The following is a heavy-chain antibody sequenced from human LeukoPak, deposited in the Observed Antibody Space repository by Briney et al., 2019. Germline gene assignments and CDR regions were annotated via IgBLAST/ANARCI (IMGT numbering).Heavy chain of an antibody. D-gene: IGHD3-10*01. CDR3: ARGVPKLLWFGEMPDY. J-gene: IGHJ4*02. Sequence: GGSLRLSCAASGFTFSSYSMNWVRQAPGKGLDWVSSISSSSSYIYYADSVKGRFTISRDNAKNSLYLQMNSLRAEDTAVYYCARGVPKLLWFGEMPDYWGQGTLVTVSS. V-gene: IGHV3-21*01. CDR1: GFTFSSYS. CDR2: ISSSSSYI.